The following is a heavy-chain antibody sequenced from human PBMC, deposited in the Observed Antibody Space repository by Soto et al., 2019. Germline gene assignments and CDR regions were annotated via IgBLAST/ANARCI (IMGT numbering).Heavy chain of an antibody. CDR2: INPSGGST. Sequence: ASVKVSCKASGYTFTSYYMHWVRQAPGQGLEWMGIINPSGGSTSYAQKFQGRVTMTRDTSTSTVYMELSSLRSEDTAVYYCARDQTYYDYVWGSYRHAQFDYWGQGTLVTVSS. CDR3: ARDQTYYDYVWGSYRHAQFDY. D-gene: IGHD3-16*02. CDR1: GYTFTSYY. V-gene: IGHV1-46*01. J-gene: IGHJ4*02.